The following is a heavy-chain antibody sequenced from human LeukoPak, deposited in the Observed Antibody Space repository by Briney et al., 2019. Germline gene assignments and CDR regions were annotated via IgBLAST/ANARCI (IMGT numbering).Heavy chain of an antibody. CDR2: INPDSGGT. J-gene: IGHJ4*02. Sequence: ASVKVSCKASGYTFTGYYMHWMRQAPGQGLEWMGWINPDSGGTNYVPKFQGRVTMTRDTSISTAYMDLSRLISDDTAIYYCARGDVRGYSYGYFDYWGQGTLVTVSS. D-gene: IGHD5-18*01. V-gene: IGHV1-2*02. CDR1: GYTFTGYY. CDR3: ARGDVRGYSYGYFDY.